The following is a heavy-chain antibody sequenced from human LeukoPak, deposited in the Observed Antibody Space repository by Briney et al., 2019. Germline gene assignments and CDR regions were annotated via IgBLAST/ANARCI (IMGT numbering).Heavy chain of an antibody. J-gene: IGHJ4*02. Sequence: GGSLRLSCAASGFTVSSNYMSWVRQAPGKGLEWVSIICRGGSTYYTDSVRGRFIISRDISKNTLYLQMNSLRAEDTAVYYCARVGDCGRASCYAIDYWGQGTLVTVSS. CDR1: GFTVSSNY. V-gene: IGHV3-66*01. CDR3: ARVGDCGRASCYAIDY. CDR2: ICRGGST. D-gene: IGHD2-2*01.